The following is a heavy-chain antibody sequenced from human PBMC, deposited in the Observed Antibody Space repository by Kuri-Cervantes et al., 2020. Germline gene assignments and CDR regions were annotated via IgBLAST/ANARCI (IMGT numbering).Heavy chain of an antibody. Sequence: ASVKVSCKVSGYNFSSYGVSWVRQAPGHGLEWIGWTTSDTVNTKYAQKVHMRVAMTMDASTSTAYMELRSLRSEDTAVYYCARDNGDYYWNWFDPWGQGTLVTVSS. V-gene: IGHV1-18*01. CDR2: TTSDTVNT. J-gene: IGHJ5*02. CDR1: GYNFSSYG. CDR3: ARDNGDYYWNWFDP. D-gene: IGHD4-17*01.